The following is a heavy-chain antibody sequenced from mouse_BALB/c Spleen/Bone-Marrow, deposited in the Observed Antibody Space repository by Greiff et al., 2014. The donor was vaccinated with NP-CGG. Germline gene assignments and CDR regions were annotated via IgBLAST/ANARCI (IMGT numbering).Heavy chain of an antibody. CDR3: ARQTYYDYDGYFDY. Sequence: EVKLMESGGDLVKPGGSLKLSCAASGFTFSSYGMSWVRQTPDKRLEWVAAISGGGSYTYYPDSVKGRFTISRDNAKNTLYLQMSSLKSEDTAMYYCARQTYYDYDGYFDYWGQGTTLTVSS. CDR2: ISGGGSYT. J-gene: IGHJ2*01. V-gene: IGHV5-6*01. D-gene: IGHD2-4*01. CDR1: GFTFSSYG.